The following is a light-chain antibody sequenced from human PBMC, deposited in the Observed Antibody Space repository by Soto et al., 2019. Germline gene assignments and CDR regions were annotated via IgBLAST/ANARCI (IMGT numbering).Light chain of an antibody. CDR2: STS. Sequence: DIQMTQSPSFLSASVGDRVTITCRASQSIRLYLNWYQQKSGRGPKLLISSTSSLQSGVPSRFTGSGSGTDFTLTISSLQPEDFATYYCQQSDSIPLTVGQGTKVEVK. V-gene: IGKV1-39*01. CDR3: QQSDSIPLT. J-gene: IGKJ1*01. CDR1: QSIRLY.